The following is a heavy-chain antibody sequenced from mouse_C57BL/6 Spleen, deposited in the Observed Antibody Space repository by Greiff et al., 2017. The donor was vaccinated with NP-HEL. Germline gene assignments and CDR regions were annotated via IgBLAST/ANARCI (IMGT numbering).Heavy chain of an antibody. D-gene: IGHD2-1*01. CDR1: GYTFTDYY. CDR3: ARSRDGNYFDY. V-gene: IGHV1-76*01. CDR2: IYPGSGNT. Sequence: QVHVKQSGAELVRPGASVKLSCKASGYTFTDYYINWVKQRPGQGLEWIARIYPGSGNTYYNEKFKGKATLTAEKSSSTAYMQLSSLTSEDSAVYFCARSRDGNYFDYWGQGTTLTVSS. J-gene: IGHJ2*01.